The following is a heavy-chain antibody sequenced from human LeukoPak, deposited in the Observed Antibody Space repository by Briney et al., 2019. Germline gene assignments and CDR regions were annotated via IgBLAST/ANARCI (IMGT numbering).Heavy chain of an antibody. CDR2: ISGSDSGGST. D-gene: IGHD5-24*01. J-gene: IGHJ4*02. CDR1: GFTFSSSA. CDR3: AKSGYNRLDY. V-gene: IGHV3-23*01. Sequence: GGSLILSCAAPGFTFSSSAMSWVRQAPGKGLERVSNISGSDSGGSTYYADSVKGRCTISRDNSKNTLYLQMNSLRAEDTAVYYCAKSGYNRLDYWGQGTLVTVSS.